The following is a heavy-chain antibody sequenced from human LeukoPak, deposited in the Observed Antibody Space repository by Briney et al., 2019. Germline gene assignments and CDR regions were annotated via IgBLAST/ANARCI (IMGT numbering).Heavy chain of an antibody. CDR1: GGSFSGYY. J-gene: IGHJ3*02. CDR3: ARHPLWDTYYYDILTGYPDAFDI. V-gene: IGHV4-34*01. CDR2: INHSGST. D-gene: IGHD3-9*01. Sequence: SETLSLTCAVYGGSFSGYYWSWIRQPPGKGLEWIGEINHSGSTNYNPSLKSRVTISVDTSKNQFSLKLSSVTAADTAVYYCARHPLWDTYYYDILTGYPDAFDIWGQGTMVTVSS.